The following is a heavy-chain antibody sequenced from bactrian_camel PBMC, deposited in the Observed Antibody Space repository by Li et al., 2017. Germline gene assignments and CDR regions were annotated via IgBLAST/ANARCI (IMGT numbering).Heavy chain of an antibody. Sequence: HVQLVESGGNSVQAGGSLRLSCQPSGYTVSELYMAWFRQAPGKERDGVAAIDKSGMTTYAGSLQGRFTISKDNAKTSLYLQMDNLKPEDTAMYTCAAGPPNGAGKCGIWYGKYNWWGQGTQVTVS. V-gene: IGHV3S53*01. CDR3: AAGPPNGAGKCGIWYGKYNW. D-gene: IGHD8*01. CDR1: GYTVSELY. CDR2: IDKSGMT. J-gene: IGHJ4*01.